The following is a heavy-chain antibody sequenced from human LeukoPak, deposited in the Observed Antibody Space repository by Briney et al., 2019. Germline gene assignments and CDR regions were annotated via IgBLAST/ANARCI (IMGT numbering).Heavy chain of an antibody. CDR2: IYYSGST. J-gene: IGHJ5*02. V-gene: IGHV4-59*01. Sequence: SETLSLTCTVSGGSMSGYYWSWIRQPPGKGLEWTGYIYYSGSTNYNASLRSRVTISVDTSKNQFSLKLGSVTAADTAVYYCARDRGPRYTASGGDDWFDPWGQGTLVTVSS. CDR1: GGSMSGYY. D-gene: IGHD3-16*02. CDR3: ARDRGPRYTASGGDDWFDP.